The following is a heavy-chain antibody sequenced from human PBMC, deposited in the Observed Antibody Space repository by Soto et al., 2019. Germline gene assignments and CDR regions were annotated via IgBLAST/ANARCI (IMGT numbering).Heavy chain of an antibody. V-gene: IGHV1-2*04. Sequence: ASVKVSCKASGYTFTGYYMHWVRQAPGQGLEWMGWINPNSGGTNYAQKFQGWVNMTRDTSISTAYMEMGRLRSDETAVYYCARAVPSGDSGFSKGGPYYYYGMDVWGQGTTVTVSS. CDR1: GYTFTGYY. CDR2: INPNSGGT. D-gene: IGHD3-22*01. J-gene: IGHJ6*02. CDR3: ARAVPSGDSGFSKGGPYYYYGMDV.